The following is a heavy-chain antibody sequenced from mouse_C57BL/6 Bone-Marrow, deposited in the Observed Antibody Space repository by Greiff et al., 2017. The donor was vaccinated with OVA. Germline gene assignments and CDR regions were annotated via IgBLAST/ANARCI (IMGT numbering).Heavy chain of an antibody. CDR2: ISSGGSYT. J-gene: IGHJ4*01. D-gene: IGHD1-1*01. CDR1: GFTFSSYG. V-gene: IGHV5-6*01. Sequence: EVHLVESGGDLVKPGGSLKLSCAASGFTFSSYGMSWVRQTPDKRLEWVATISSGGSYTYYPDSVKGRFTISRDNAKNTLYLQMSSLKSEDTAMYYCARYYYGSSPYAMDYWGQGTSVTVSS. CDR3: ARYYYGSSPYAMDY.